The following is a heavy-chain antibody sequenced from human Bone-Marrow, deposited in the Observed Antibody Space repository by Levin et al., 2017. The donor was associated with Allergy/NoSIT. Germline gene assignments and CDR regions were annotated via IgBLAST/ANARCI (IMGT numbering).Heavy chain of an antibody. J-gene: IGHJ4*02. CDR2: IYSGGST. D-gene: IGHD3-10*01. Sequence: GESLKISCAASGFTVSTQYMSWVRQAPGKRLEWVSVIYSGGSTYYRDSVKGRFTMSRDNSENVVYLQMNSLTTDDTAVFYCILGGFGEYYYWGQGSLVTVSA. V-gene: IGHV3-66*02. CDR1: GFTVSTQY. CDR3: ILGGFGEYYY.